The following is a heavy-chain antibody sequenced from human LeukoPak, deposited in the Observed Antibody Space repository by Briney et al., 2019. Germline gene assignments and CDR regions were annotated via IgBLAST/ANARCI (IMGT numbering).Heavy chain of an antibody. CDR3: AQVGDDSSGYYRSDWYFDL. CDR2: INTNTGNP. Sequence: GASVKVSCKASGYTFTSYAMNWVRQAPGQGLEWMGWINTNTGNPTYAQGFTGRFVFSLDTSVSTAYLQISSLKAEDTAVYYCAQVGDDSSGYYRSDWYFDLWGRGTLVTVSS. J-gene: IGHJ2*01. D-gene: IGHD3-22*01. V-gene: IGHV7-4-1*02. CDR1: GYTFTSYA.